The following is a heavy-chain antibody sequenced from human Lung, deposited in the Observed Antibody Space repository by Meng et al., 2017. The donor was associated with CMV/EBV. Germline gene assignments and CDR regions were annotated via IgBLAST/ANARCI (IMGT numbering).Heavy chain of an antibody. J-gene: IGHJ6*02. V-gene: IGHV3-7*01. Sequence: GESLKISCAASGFTFSGYWMNWVRQAPGKGLEWVANIGRDGSDKYYVDSVKGRFTISRDNTRNSIHLQMNSLKAEDTAVYYCATYLGHCNPGVCQPQYYGSDVWGQGTTVTVSS. CDR2: IGRDGSDK. CDR3: ATYLGHCNPGVCQPQYYGSDV. D-gene: IGHD2-8*01. CDR1: GFTFSGYW.